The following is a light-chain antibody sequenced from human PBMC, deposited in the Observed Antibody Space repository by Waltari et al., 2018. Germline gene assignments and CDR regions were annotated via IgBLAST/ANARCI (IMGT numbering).Light chain of an antibody. Sequence: EIVLTQYPATLSLSPGERATLSCRASQSVSSYLAWYQQKPGQAPRLLIYDASNRATGIPARFSGSGSGTDFTLTISSLEPEDFAVYYCQQPWTFGQGTKVEIK. CDR1: QSVSSY. CDR2: DAS. J-gene: IGKJ1*01. V-gene: IGKV3-11*01. CDR3: QQPWT.